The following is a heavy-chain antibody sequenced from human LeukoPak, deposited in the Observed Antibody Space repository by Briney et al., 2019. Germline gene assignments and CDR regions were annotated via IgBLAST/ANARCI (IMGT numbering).Heavy chain of an antibody. CDR1: GASISGWY. J-gene: IGHJ4*02. V-gene: IGHV4-59*01. CDR3: ARETSLAGFASGLGFNY. CDR2: IYGSGYT. D-gene: IGHD6-19*01. Sequence: SETLSLTCTVSGASISGWYWSWIRQPPGKGLEWIGYIYGSGYTNYNPSLKSRVTMSIDTSKNHFSLNLTSVTAADTATYYCARETSLAGFASGLGFNYWGQGILVTVSS.